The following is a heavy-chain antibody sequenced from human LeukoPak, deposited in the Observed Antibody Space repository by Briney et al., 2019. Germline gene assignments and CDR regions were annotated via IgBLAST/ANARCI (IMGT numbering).Heavy chain of an antibody. Sequence: PGGSLRLSCAASGFTFSSNSMNWVRQAPGKGLEWVSYITSSGSTIYYADSVKGRFTISRDNAKDSLYLQMNSLRAEDTAVYYCARWWGYYGSGGNDYWGQGTLVTVSS. D-gene: IGHD3-10*01. CDR1: GFTFSSNS. CDR3: ARWWGYYGSGGNDY. V-gene: IGHV3-48*01. J-gene: IGHJ4*02. CDR2: ITSSGSTI.